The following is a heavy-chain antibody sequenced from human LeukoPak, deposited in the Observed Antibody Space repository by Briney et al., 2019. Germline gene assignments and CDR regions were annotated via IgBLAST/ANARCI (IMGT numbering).Heavy chain of an antibody. V-gene: IGHV3-48*01. CDR3: ATIGDRRTGELYRIDY. Sequence: GGSLRLSCAGSGFRFNSYSMIWVRQAPGKGLEWIAYISSGGGTVHHADSIKGRFTISRDNSKNTLYLQMNSLRAEDAAIYYCATIGDRRTGELYRIDYWGQGTLVTVSS. CDR1: GFRFNSYS. CDR2: ISSGGGTV. D-gene: IGHD7-27*01. J-gene: IGHJ4*02.